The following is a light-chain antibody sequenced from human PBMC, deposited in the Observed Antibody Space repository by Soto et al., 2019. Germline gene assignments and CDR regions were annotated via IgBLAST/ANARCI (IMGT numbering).Light chain of an antibody. CDR1: SSNIGSNY. CDR2: RNN. V-gene: IGLV1-47*01. CDR3: AAWDDSLSGWV. Sequence: QSVLTQPPSASGTPGQRVTISCSGSSSNIGSNYVYWYQQLPGTAPKLLIYRNNQRPSRVPDRFSGSKSGTSASLASSGLRSEDEADYYCAAWDDSLSGWVFGGGTKLTVL. J-gene: IGLJ3*02.